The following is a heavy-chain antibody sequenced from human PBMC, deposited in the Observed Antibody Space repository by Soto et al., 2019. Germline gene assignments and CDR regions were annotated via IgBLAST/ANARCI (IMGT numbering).Heavy chain of an antibody. Sequence: PGGSLRLSCAASGFTFSSYAISWVRQDPGKGLEWVSAISGSGGSTYYADSVKGRFTISRDNSKNTLYLQMNSLRAEDTAVYYCAKVREDIVVVVAATRLYFDYWGHGTLVTVSS. J-gene: IGHJ4*01. CDR1: GFTFSSYA. V-gene: IGHV3-23*01. CDR2: ISGSGGST. CDR3: AKVREDIVVVVAATRLYFDY. D-gene: IGHD2-15*01.